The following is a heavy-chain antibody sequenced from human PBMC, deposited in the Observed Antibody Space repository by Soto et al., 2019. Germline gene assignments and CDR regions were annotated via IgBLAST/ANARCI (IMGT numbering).Heavy chain of an antibody. Sequence: GGSLRLSCAASGFTVSSNYMSWVRQAPGKGLEWVSVIYSGGSTYYADSVKGRFTISRHNSKNTLYLQMNSLRAEDTAVYYCARYIDYDSLSGFDYWGQGTLVTVSS. J-gene: IGHJ4*02. CDR2: IYSGGST. CDR3: ARYIDYDSLSGFDY. CDR1: GFTVSSNY. V-gene: IGHV3-53*04. D-gene: IGHD3-16*01.